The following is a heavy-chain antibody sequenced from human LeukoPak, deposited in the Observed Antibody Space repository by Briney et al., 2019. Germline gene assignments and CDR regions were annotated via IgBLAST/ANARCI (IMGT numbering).Heavy chain of an antibody. J-gene: IGHJ5*02. V-gene: IGHV3-21*01. CDR1: GFTFSSYS. Sequence: GGSLRLSCAASGFTFSSYSMNWVRQAPGKGLEWVSSISSSSSYIYYADSVKGRFTISRDNAKNSLYLQMNSLGAEDTAVYYCARDLAVGATGFDPWGQGTLVTVSS. CDR2: ISSSSSYI. D-gene: IGHD1-26*01. CDR3: ARDLAVGATGFDP.